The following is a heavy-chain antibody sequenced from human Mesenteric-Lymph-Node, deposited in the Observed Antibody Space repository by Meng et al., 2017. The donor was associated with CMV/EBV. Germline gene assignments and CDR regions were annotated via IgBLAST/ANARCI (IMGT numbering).Heavy chain of an antibody. D-gene: IGHD1-1*01. Sequence: FLHWVRQAPGQGLEWMGWINPHIGDTTYARKFKGRIAMTRDTSVDTDHMEIPKLRYDDTAIYYCVRDAPGYQYDATTYSLEFDTWGQGTLVTVSS. J-gene: IGHJ4*02. V-gene: IGHV1-2*02. CDR3: VRDAPGYQYDATTYSLEFDT. CDR2: INPHIGDT. CDR1: F.